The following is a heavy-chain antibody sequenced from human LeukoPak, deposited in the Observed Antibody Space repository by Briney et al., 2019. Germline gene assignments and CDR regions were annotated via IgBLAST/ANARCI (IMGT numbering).Heavy chain of an antibody. J-gene: IGHJ4*02. D-gene: IGHD5-24*01. CDR3: ARDRGDGYGDY. Sequence: GGSLRLSCAASGFTFSSYSMNWARQAPGKGLEWVSSISSSSSYIYYADSVKGRFTISRDNAKNSLYLQMNSLRAEGTAVYYCARDRGDGYGDYWGQGTLVTVSS. CDR1: GFTFSSYS. CDR2: ISSSSSYI. V-gene: IGHV3-21*01.